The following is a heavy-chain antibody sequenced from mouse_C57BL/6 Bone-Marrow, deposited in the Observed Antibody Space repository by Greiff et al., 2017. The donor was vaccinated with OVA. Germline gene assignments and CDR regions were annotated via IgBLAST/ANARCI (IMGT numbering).Heavy chain of an antibody. V-gene: IGHV1-50*01. Sequence: QVQLQQSGAELVKPGASVKLSCKASGYTFTSYWMQWVKQRPGQGLEWIGEIDPSDSYTNYNQKFKGKATLTVDTSSSTAYMQLSSLTSEDSAVYYGARGYYGSSYGFAYWGQGTLVTVSA. J-gene: IGHJ3*01. D-gene: IGHD1-1*01. CDR2: IDPSDSYT. CDR1: GYTFTSYW. CDR3: ARGYYGSSYGFAY.